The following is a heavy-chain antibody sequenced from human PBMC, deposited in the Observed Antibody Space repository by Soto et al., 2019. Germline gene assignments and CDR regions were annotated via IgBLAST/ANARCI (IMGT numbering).Heavy chain of an antibody. CDR3: VGRHVSATGIDWFDP. D-gene: IGHD6-13*01. J-gene: IGHJ5*02. CDR2: INAANGDT. V-gene: IGHV1-3*01. CDR1: GYTFTSYG. Sequence: ASVKVSCKASGYTFTSYGIHWVRQAPGQRLEWMGWINAANGDTKYSPKFQGRVTITRDTSASTAYMELSSLRSEDTAVYYCVGRHVSATGIDWFDPWGHGTLVTVPQ.